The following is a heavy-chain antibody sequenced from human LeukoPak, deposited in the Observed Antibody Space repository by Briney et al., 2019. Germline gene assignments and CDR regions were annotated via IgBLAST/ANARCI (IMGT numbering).Heavy chain of an antibody. V-gene: IGHV1-18*01. CDR3: ARGPPYDSSGYYYHWFDP. D-gene: IGHD3-22*01. CDR1: GDTFTSYG. Sequence: ASVKVSCKASGDTFTSYGISWVRQAPGQGLEWMGWISAYNGNTNYAQKLQGRVTMTTDTSTSTAYMELRSLRSDDTAVYYCARGPPYDSSGYYYHWFDPWGQGTLVTVSS. J-gene: IGHJ5*02. CDR2: ISAYNGNT.